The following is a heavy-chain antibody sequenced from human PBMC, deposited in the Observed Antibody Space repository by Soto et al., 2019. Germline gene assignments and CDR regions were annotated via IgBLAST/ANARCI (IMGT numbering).Heavy chain of an antibody. CDR3: ARDQSYYDSSGYYF. J-gene: IGHJ4*02. D-gene: IGHD3-22*01. Sequence: ASVKVSCKASGYTFTGYYMHWVRQAPGQGLEWMGWINPNSGGTNYAQKFQGRVTMTRDTSISTAYMELSRLRSDDTAVYYCARDQSYYDSSGYYFRGQGTLVTVSS. CDR1: GYTFTGYY. V-gene: IGHV1-2*02. CDR2: INPNSGGT.